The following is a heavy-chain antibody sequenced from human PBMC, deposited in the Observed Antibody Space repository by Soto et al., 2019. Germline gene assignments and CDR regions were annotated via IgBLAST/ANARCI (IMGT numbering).Heavy chain of an antibody. CDR2: ISGSGGST. J-gene: IGHJ6*02. V-gene: IGHV3-23*01. D-gene: IGHD2-15*01. CDR3: ARVQCTGGSGFYAYDYYYDMDV. CDR1: GFTFTSYA. Sequence: EVQLLESGGGLVQPGGSLRLSCAASGFTFTSYAMIWVRQAAGKGLEWVSAISGSGGSTYYADSVKGRFTISRANSKNTVYRQMTRVRADDTAVYYCARVQCTGGSGFYAYDYYYDMDVWSQGTTVAVCS.